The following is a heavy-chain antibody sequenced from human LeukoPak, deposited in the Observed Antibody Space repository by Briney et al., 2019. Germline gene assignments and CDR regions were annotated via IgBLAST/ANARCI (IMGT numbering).Heavy chain of an antibody. V-gene: IGHV1-69*04. CDR3: ARDILAAAAYNWFDP. D-gene: IGHD6-13*01. Sequence: ASVKVSCKASGGTFSSYAISWVRQAPGQGLGWMGRIIPILGIANYAQKFQGRVTITADKSTSTAYMELSSLRSEDTAVYYCARDILAAAAYNWFDPWGQGTLVTVSS. CDR2: IIPILGIA. J-gene: IGHJ5*02. CDR1: GGTFSSYA.